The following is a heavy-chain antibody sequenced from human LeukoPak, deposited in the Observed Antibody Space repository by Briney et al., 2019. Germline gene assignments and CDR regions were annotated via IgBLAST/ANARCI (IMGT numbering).Heavy chain of an antibody. CDR3: TRVPAGGGRGWYRYYYGMDV. J-gene: IGHJ6*02. CDR2: IRSKAYGGTT. CDR1: GFTCGDYA. D-gene: IGHD6-19*01. V-gene: IGHV3-49*04. Sequence: GGSLRLSCTASGFTCGDYAMSWVRQAQGQGLEWVGFIRSKAYGGTTEYAASVKGRFTISRDDSKSIAYLQMNSLKTEDTAVYYCTRVPAGGGRGWYRYYYGMDVWGQGTTVTVSS.